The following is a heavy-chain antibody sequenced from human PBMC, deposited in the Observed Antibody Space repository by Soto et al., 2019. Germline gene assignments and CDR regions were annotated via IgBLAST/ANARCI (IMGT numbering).Heavy chain of an antibody. V-gene: IGHV3-74*01. CDR2: INSDGSST. CDR1: GFTFSSYW. CDR3: AREHYDILTGYSSRYFDL. D-gene: IGHD3-9*01. J-gene: IGHJ2*01. Sequence: EVQLVESGGGLVQPGGSLRLSCAASGFTFSSYWMHWVRQAPVKGLVWVSRINSDGSSTSYADSVKGRFTISRDNAKNTLYLQMNSLRAEDTAVYYCAREHYDILTGYSSRYFDLWGRGTLVTVSS.